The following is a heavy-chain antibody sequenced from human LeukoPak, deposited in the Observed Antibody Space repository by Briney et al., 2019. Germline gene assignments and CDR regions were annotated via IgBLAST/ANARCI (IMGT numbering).Heavy chain of an antibody. V-gene: IGHV4-39*07. Sequence: PSETLSLTCTVSGGSISSSSYHWGWIRQPPGKGLEWIGSIYYSGSTYYNPSLKSRVTISVDTSKSQFSLKLSSVTAADTAVYYCARDLTLSPTMTNWFDPWGQGTLVTVSS. CDR3: ARDLTLSPTMTNWFDP. CDR1: GGSISSSSYH. J-gene: IGHJ5*02. D-gene: IGHD3-22*01. CDR2: IYYSGST.